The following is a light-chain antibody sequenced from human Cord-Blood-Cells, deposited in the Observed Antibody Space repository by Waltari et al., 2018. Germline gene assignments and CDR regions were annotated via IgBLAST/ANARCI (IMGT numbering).Light chain of an antibody. J-gene: IGKJ4*01. CDR2: AAS. V-gene: IGKV1-8*01. Sequence: AIRMTKSPSSLSASTGDRVTITCRASQGISSYLAWYQQKPGKAPKLLIYAASTLQSGVPSRFSGSGSGTDFTLTISCLQSEDFATYYCQQYYSNPLTFGGGTKVEIK. CDR1: QGISSY. CDR3: QQYYSNPLT.